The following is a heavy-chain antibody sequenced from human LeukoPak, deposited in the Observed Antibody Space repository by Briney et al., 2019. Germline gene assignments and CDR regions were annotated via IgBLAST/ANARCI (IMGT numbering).Heavy chain of an antibody. V-gene: IGHV4-39*07. D-gene: IGHD1-26*01. J-gene: IGHJ4*02. Sequence: SETLSLTCTVSGGSISSSSYYWGWIRQPPGKGLEWIGSIYYSGSTYYNPSLKSRVTISVDTSKNQFSLKLSSVTAADTAVYYCARGGPWDDYWGQGTLVTVSS. CDR2: IYYSGST. CDR3: ARGGPWDDY. CDR1: GGSISSSSYY.